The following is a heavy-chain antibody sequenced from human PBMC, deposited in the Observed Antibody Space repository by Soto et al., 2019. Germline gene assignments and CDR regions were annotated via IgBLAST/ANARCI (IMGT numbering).Heavy chain of an antibody. D-gene: IGHD3-3*01. V-gene: IGHV3-30*18. Sequence: GGSLRLSCAASGFTFSSYGMHWVRQAPGKGLEWVAVISYDGSNKYYANSVKGRFTISRDISKNTLYLQMNSLRAEDTAVYYCANYEVSLYDFWSDRPGGANYYYYGMDVWGQGTTVTVSS. CDR1: GFTFSSYG. J-gene: IGHJ6*02. CDR2: ISYDGSNK. CDR3: ANYEVSLYDFWSDRPGGANYYYYGMDV.